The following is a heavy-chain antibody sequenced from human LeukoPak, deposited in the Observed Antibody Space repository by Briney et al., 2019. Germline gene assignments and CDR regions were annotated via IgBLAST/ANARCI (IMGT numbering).Heavy chain of an antibody. V-gene: IGHV3-21*01. CDR1: GFTFSSYS. Sequence: GGSLRLSCAASGFTFSSYSMNWVRQAPGKGLEGVSSISSSSSYIYYADSVKGRFTISRDNAKNSLYLQMNSLRAEDTAVYYCARDGEAAAADYWGQGTLVTVSS. J-gene: IGHJ4*02. D-gene: IGHD6-13*01. CDR2: ISSSSSYI. CDR3: ARDGEAAAADY.